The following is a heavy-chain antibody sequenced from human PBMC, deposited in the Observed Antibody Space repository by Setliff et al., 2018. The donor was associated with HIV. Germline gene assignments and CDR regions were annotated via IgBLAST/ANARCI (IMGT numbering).Heavy chain of an antibody. CDR1: GYTFTNYG. Sequence: ASVKVSCKASGYTFTNYGINWVRQAPGQGLEWMGRINPNSGGTNCAQKFQGRVTMTRDTSISTAYMELSRLRSDDTAVYYCARVLHCGGDCYTDAFDIWGQGTMVTVSS. CDR3: ARVLHCGGDCYTDAFDI. V-gene: IGHV1-2*06. D-gene: IGHD2-21*01. J-gene: IGHJ3*02. CDR2: INPNSGGT.